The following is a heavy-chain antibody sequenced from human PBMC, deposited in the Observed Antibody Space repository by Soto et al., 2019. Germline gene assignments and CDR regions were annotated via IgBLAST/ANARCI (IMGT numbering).Heavy chain of an antibody. CDR3: AADQGGDRYYYYYGMDV. J-gene: IGHJ6*02. Sequence: SVKVSCKASGFTFTSSAVQWVRQARGQRLEWIGWIVVGSGNTNYAQKFQERVTITRDMSTSTAYMELSSLRSEDTAVYYCAADQGGDRYYYYYGMDVWGQGTTVTVSS. CDR1: GFTFTSSA. V-gene: IGHV1-58*01. CDR2: IVVGSGNT. D-gene: IGHD4-17*01.